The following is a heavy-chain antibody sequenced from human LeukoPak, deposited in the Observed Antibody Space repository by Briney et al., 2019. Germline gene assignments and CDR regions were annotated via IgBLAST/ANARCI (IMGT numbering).Heavy chain of an antibody. CDR1: GGSFSGYY. D-gene: IGHD3-10*01. V-gene: IGHV4-34*01. J-gene: IGHJ5*02. CDR2: INHSGST. Sequence: SETLSLTCAVYGGSFSGYYWSWIRQPPGKGLEWIGEINHSGSTNYNPSLKSRVTISVDTSKNQFSLKLSSVTAADTAVYYCARTRRVVRGVIVYWFDPRGQGTLVTVSS. CDR3: ARTRRVVRGVIVYWFDP.